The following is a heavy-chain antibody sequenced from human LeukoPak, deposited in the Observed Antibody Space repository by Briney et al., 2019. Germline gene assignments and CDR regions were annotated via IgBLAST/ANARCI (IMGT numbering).Heavy chain of an antibody. CDR1: GFTFSSYG. CDR2: ISYDGSNK. CDR3: AKDVDYGDYVFDY. Sequence: GGSLRLSRAASGFTFSSYGMHWVRQAPGKGLEWVAVISYDGSNKYYADSVKGRFTISRDNSKNTLYLQMNSLRAEDTAVYYCAKDVDYGDYVFDYWGQGTLVTVSS. J-gene: IGHJ4*02. V-gene: IGHV3-30*18. D-gene: IGHD4-17*01.